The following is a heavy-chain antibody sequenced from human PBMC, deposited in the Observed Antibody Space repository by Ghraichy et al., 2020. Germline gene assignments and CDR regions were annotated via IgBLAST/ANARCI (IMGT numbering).Heavy chain of an antibody. CDR3: WIVVVTAGDY. CDR2: ISSSGSTI. CDR1: GFTFSSYE. J-gene: IGHJ4*02. Sequence: GGSLRLSCAASGFTFSSYEMNWVRQAPGKGLEWVSYISSSGSTIYYADSVKGRFTISRDNAKNSLYLQMNSLRAEDTAVYYCWIVVVTAGDYWGQGTLVTVSS. D-gene: IGHD2-21*02. V-gene: IGHV3-48*03.